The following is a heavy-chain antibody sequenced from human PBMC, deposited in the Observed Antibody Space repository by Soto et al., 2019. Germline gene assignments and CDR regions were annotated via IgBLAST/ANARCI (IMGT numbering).Heavy chain of an antibody. CDR3: SRGPASESSSTSEAAVGIFDY. J-gene: IGHJ4*02. D-gene: IGHD2-2*01. Sequence: PSETLSLTCAVYGGSFSGYYWSWIRQPPGKGLEWIGEINHSGSTNYNPSLKSRVTISVDTSKNQFSLKLSSVTAADTAVYYCSRGPASESSSTSEAAVGIFDYWGQGTLVTVSS. CDR2: INHSGST. CDR1: GGSFSGYY. V-gene: IGHV4-34*01.